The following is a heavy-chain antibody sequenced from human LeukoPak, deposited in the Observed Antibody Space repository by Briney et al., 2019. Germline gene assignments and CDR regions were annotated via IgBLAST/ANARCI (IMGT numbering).Heavy chain of an antibody. Sequence: GGSLRLSCAASGFTFSNFGMHWVRQAPGKGLEWVAVIRYDGSNKYYADSVKGRFTVSRDNSKNTLYLQMNSLRAEDTAVYYCASFLTMVRGTTPYYYYYGMDVWGQGTTVTVSS. CDR3: ASFLTMVRGTTPYYYYYGMDV. D-gene: IGHD3-10*01. V-gene: IGHV3-33*01. CDR1: GFTFSNFG. CDR2: IRYDGSNK. J-gene: IGHJ6*02.